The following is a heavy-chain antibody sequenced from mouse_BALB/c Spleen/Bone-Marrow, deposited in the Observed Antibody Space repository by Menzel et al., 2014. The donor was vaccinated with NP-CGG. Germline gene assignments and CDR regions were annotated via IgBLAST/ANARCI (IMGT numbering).Heavy chain of an antibody. Sequence: QVQLQQSGAELVRPGTSVKVSCKASGYAFTNYLIEWVKQRPGQGLEWIGVLNPGSGGTNYNEKFKGKATLTADKSSSAAYMQLSSLTSDDSAVYFCARGGDYGFMDYWGQGTSVTVSS. CDR1: GYAFTNYL. D-gene: IGHD1-2*01. CDR3: ARGGDYGFMDY. CDR2: LNPGSGGT. V-gene: IGHV1-54*01. J-gene: IGHJ4*01.